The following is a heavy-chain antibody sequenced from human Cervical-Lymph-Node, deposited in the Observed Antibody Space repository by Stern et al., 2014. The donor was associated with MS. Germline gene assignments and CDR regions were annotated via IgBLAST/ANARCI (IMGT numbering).Heavy chain of an antibody. CDR3: ARVRFYGSGIYYALGDGMDV. Sequence: VQLVESGAEVKKPGASVKVSCKASGYTFTNYNIDWVRQATRQGLEWMGWMNPNRGKKGYAQRFQGRVTMTRDTSTSTASMELRSLKAEDTAVYYCARVRFYGSGIYYALGDGMDVWGQGTTVTVSS. CDR1: GYTFTNYN. V-gene: IGHV1-8*01. J-gene: IGHJ6*02. CDR2: MNPNRGKK. D-gene: IGHD3-10*01.